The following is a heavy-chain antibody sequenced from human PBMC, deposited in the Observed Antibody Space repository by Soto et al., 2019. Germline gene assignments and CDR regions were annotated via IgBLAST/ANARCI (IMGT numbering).Heavy chain of an antibody. CDR1: EFAFSGDC. V-gene: IGHV3-7*01. J-gene: IGHJ6*03. D-gene: IGHD1-26*01. CDR3: AREVGRGLYYYMDV. Sequence: GGCLRHSCAASEFAFSGDCMSWIRQAPGKGLEWVANIKQDGSEKYYVDSVKGRFTISRDNAKNSLYLQMNSLRAEDTAVYYCAREVGRGLYYYMDVWGKGTTVTVSS. CDR2: IKQDGSEK.